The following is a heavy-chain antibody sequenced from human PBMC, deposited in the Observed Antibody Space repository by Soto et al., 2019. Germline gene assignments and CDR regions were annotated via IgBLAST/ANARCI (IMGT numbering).Heavy chain of an antibody. J-gene: IGHJ4*02. D-gene: IGHD3-3*01. V-gene: IGHV3-30*03. CDR2: ISYDGSYK. CDR1: GFTFSSYG. CDR3: GRDLATIFGGAY. Sequence: VHLVESGGGVVQPGRSLRLSCAASGFTFSSYGMHWVRQAPGKGLEWVALISYDGSYKYYADSVQGRFTISRDNSKNTLYLQMDSLYTGDTAVYYCGRDLATIFGGAYWGQGTLVTVSS.